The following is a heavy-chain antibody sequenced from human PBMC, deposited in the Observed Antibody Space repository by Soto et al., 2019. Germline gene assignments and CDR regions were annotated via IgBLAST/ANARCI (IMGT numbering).Heavy chain of an antibody. J-gene: IGHJ4*02. CDR3: ARDFAIGSQYRPGFRRLFDY. CDR1: GFTFSSYA. D-gene: IGHD2-21*01. CDR2: ISYDGSNK. V-gene: IGHV3-30-3*01. Sequence: QVQLVESGGGVVQPGRSLRLSCAASGFTFSSYAMHWVRQAPGTGLEWVAVISYDGSNKYYADSVKGRFTISRDNSKNTLYLQMNSLRAEDTAVYYCARDFAIGSQYRPGFRRLFDYWGQGTLVTVSS.